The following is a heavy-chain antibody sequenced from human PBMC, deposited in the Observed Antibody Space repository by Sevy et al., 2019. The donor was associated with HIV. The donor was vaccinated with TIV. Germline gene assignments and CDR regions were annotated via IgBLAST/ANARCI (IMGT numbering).Heavy chain of an antibody. CDR1: GGSISSSSYY. J-gene: IGHJ1*01. CDR2: IYYSGNT. D-gene: IGHD2-15*01. V-gene: IGHV4-39*01. CDR3: ATRLGYCSGSSCYPPEYFHH. Sequence: SETLSLTCIVSGGSISSSSYYWGWIRQPPGKGLEWIGSIYYSGNTYYHPSLMRRVTLSVDTSKKQFSLKLSSVTAAYTAVYYCATRLGYCSGSSCYPPEYFHHWGQGTLVTVSS.